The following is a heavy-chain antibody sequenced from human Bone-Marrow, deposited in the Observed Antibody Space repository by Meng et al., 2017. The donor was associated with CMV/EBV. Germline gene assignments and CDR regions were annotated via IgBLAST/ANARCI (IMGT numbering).Heavy chain of an antibody. CDR2: ISSSGSTI. D-gene: IGHD3-3*01. CDR1: GFTFSDYY. CDR3: ARGVERIFGVVTAYYYYGMDV. J-gene: IGHJ6*02. V-gene: IGHV3-11*04. Sequence: GESLKISCAASGFTFSDYYMSWIRQAPGKGLEWVSYISSSGSTIYYADSVKGRFTISRDNAKNSLYLQMNSLRAEDTAVYYCARGVERIFGVVTAYYYYGMDVWGQGTTVTVSS.